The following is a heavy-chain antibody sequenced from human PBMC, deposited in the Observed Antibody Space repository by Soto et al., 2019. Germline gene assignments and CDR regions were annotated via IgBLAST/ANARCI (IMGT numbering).Heavy chain of an antibody. CDR3: ASSAQYYDFWSGHFDY. Sequence: GASVKVSCKASGYTFTSYGISWVRQAPGQGLEWMGWISAYNGNTNYAQKLQGRVTMTTDTSTSTAYMELRSLRSDDTAVYYCASSAQYYDFWSGHFDYWGQGTLVTVSS. CDR2: ISAYNGNT. J-gene: IGHJ4*02. CDR1: GYTFTSYG. V-gene: IGHV1-18*04. D-gene: IGHD3-3*01.